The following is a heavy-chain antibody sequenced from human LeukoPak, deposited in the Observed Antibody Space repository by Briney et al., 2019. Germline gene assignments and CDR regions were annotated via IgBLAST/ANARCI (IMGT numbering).Heavy chain of an antibody. Sequence: GGSLRLSCAAFGFTFSSYAMSWVRQAPGKGLEWVSAISGSGGSTYYADSVKGRFTISRDNSKKTLYLQMNSLRAEDTAVYYCAKPLYYYDSSGYYYYFDYWGQGTLVTVSS. D-gene: IGHD3-22*01. CDR1: GFTFSSYA. CDR2: ISGSGGST. CDR3: AKPLYYYDSSGYYYYFDY. V-gene: IGHV3-23*01. J-gene: IGHJ4*02.